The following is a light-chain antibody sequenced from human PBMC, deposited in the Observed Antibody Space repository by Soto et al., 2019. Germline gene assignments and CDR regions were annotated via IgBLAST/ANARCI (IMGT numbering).Light chain of an antibody. V-gene: IGKV1-5*01. CDR2: DAS. Sequence: DIQMTQSPSTLSASVGDRVTITCRASQSISSWLAWYQQKPGKAPKLLIYDASTLESGVPPRFSGSESGTEFTLTISSLQPDDFATYYCQQYNSYSWTFGQGTKVDIK. CDR1: QSISSW. J-gene: IGKJ1*01. CDR3: QQYNSYSWT.